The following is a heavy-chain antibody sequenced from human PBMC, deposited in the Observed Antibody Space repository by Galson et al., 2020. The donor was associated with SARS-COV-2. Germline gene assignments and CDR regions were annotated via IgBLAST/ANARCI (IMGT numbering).Heavy chain of an antibody. CDR1: GGSISSSSYY. D-gene: IGHD6-19*01. CDR3: ARPSDSSGWYFWL. V-gene: IGHV4-39*01. Sequence: SETLSLTCTVSGGSISSSSYYWGWIRQPPGKGLEWIGSIYYSWSTYCNPSLKSRVTISVDTSKNQFSLKLSSVTAADTAVYYCARPSDSSGWYFWLWGQGTLVTVSS. CDR2: IYYSWST. J-gene: IGHJ4*02.